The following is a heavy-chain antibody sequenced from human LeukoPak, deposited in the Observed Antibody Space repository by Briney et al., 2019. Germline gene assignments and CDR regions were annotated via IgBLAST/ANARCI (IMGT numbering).Heavy chain of an antibody. V-gene: IGHV4-39*01. J-gene: IGHJ4*02. CDR2: IYYSGST. CDR1: GDSISSSSYY. D-gene: IGHD5-24*01. CDR3: ARQRWLQLGYFDY. Sequence: PSETLSLTCTVSGDSISSSSYYWGWIRQPPGKGLEWIGSIYYSGSTYYNPSLKSRVTISVDTSKNQFSLKLSSVTAADTAAYYCARQRWLQLGYFDYWGQGTLVTVSS.